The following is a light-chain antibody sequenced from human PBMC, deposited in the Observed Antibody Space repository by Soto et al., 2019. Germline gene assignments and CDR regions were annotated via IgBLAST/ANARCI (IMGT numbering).Light chain of an antibody. V-gene: IGKV1-39*01. CDR2: AAS. J-gene: IGKJ4*01. Sequence: DIQMTQSPSSLSASVGERVTITCRASQSINTNLNWYQQTAGKAPKLLIYAASNLQIGVPSRFSGSGAGTDFTLTISSLQPEDFPTYYCQQSYRTPFFGGGTKVEIK. CDR3: QQSYRTPF. CDR1: QSINTN.